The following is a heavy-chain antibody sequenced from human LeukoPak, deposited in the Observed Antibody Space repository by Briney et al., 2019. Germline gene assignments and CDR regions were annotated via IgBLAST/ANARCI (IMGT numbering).Heavy chain of an antibody. D-gene: IGHD4/OR15-4a*01. V-gene: IGHV3-53*01. CDR2: IYSDNT. CDR3: ARRAGAYSHPYDY. Sequence: GGSLRLSCTVSGFTVSTNSMSWVRQAPGKGLEWVSFIYSDNTHYSDSVKGRFTISRDNSKNTLYLQMNSLRAEDTAVYYCARRAGAYSHPYDYWGQGALVTVSS. J-gene: IGHJ4*02. CDR1: GFTVSTNS.